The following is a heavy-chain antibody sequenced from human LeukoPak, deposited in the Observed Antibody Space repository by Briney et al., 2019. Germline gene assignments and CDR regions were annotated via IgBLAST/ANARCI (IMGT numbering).Heavy chain of an antibody. Sequence: ASVKVSCKASGYTFTSYGINWVRQAPGQGLEWMGWVSGYNGNTNYAQKLQGRVTMTTDTSTSTAYMELSRLRSDDTAVYYCARGTIFGVVRPSMDYWGQGTLVTVSS. CDR2: VSGYNGNT. CDR3: ARGTIFGVVRPSMDY. D-gene: IGHD3-3*01. J-gene: IGHJ4*02. V-gene: IGHV1-18*01. CDR1: GYTFTSYG.